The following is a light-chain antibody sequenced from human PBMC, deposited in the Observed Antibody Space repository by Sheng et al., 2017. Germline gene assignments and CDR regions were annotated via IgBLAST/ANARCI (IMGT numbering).Light chain of an antibody. Sequence: SYDPTQPPSVSVSPGQTVRIPCSGETLGDTYTYWYQQLPGQPPMLVIYLDSKRPSGIPERFSGSMSGNTATLTITGAQSVDEAYYYCQAWDTNTVMFGEGPKLTVL. CDR1: TLGDTY. J-gene: IGLJ3*02. CDR3: QAWDTNTVM. V-gene: IGLV3-1*01. CDR2: LDS.